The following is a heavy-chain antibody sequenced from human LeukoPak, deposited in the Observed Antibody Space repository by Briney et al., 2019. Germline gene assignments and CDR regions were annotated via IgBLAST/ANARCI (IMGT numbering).Heavy chain of an antibody. Sequence: GSLRLSCAASGFTFSSYAMSWVRQAPGKGLEWIGEISHSGSTNYNPSLKSRVIISVDKSKNQFSLKLTSVTAADTAVYYCARGLKLLPPGHYYYGMDVWGQGTTVTVSS. J-gene: IGHJ6*02. CDR1: GFTFSSYAM. CDR3: ARGLKLLPPGHYYYGMDV. CDR2: ISHSGST. D-gene: IGHD5-18*01. V-gene: IGHV4-4*02.